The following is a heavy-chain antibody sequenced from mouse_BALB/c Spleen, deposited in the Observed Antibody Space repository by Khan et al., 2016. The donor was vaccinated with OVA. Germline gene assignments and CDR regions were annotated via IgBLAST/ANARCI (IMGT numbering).Heavy chain of an antibody. Sequence: QVQLKESGPGLVAPSQSLSITCTVSGFSLTGYGVNWVRQPPGKGLEWLGMIWGDGSTDYNSALKSRMSISKDNSKSQVFLKMNSLQTDDTARYNCARNYDYNCRKAMKYWGQGTSVTVST. CDR2: IWGDGST. CDR1: GFSLTGYG. CDR3: ARNYDYNCRKAMKY. V-gene: IGHV2-6-7*01. J-gene: IGHJ4*01. D-gene: IGHD2-4*01.